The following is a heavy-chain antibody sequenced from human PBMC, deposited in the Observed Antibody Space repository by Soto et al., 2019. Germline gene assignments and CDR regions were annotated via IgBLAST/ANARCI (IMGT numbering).Heavy chain of an antibody. CDR3: VRWPTTGGFDL. Sequence: QLQLVESGGGVVQPGASLRLSCAAAGFRFQSFVMHWVRQAPGKGLEWVAFTSYDGNNKDYGDSVKGRFTVSRDNSQNTLHLQMDFLRPEDTALYYCVRWPTTGGFDLWGQGTLVSVSS. J-gene: IGHJ4*02. CDR1: GFRFQSFV. CDR2: TSYDGNNK. D-gene: IGHD3-16*01. V-gene: IGHV3-30*19.